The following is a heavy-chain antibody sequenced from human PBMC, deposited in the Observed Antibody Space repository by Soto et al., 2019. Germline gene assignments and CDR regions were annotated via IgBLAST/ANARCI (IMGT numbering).Heavy chain of an antibody. J-gene: IGHJ6*03. V-gene: IGHV3-72*01. D-gene: IGHD3-9*01. CDR2: TRNKANSYTT. CDR1: GFTFSDHY. Sequence: EVQLVESGGGLVQPGGSLRLSCAASGFTFSDHYMDWVRQAPGKGLEWVGRTRNKANSYTTEYAASVKGRFTISRDDSKNSLYLQMNSLKTEDTAVYYCDRVPTALDDILTGYSHPYDYYCLDVWGKGTTVTVSS. CDR3: DRVPTALDDILTGYSHPYDYYCLDV.